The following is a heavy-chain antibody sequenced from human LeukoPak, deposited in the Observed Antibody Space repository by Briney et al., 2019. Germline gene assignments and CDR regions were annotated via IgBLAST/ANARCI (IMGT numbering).Heavy chain of an antibody. D-gene: IGHD2/OR15-2a*01. CDR2: ISGGSTTI. CDR3: ARAKYNVNSDWFDP. CDR1: GFTFSIYS. J-gene: IGHJ5*02. Sequence: PGGSLRLSCAASGFTFSIYSMNWLRQAPGKGLEWVSYISGGSTTIYYADSVKGRFTISRDNAKNSLYLQMNSLRNEDTAVYYCARAKYNVNSDWFDPWGQGTLVTVSS. V-gene: IGHV3-48*02.